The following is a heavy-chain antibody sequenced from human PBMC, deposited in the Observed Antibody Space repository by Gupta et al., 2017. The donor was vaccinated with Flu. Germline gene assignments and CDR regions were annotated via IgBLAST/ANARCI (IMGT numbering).Heavy chain of an antibody. V-gene: IGHV3-7*01. CDR1: GFTFSSYW. CDR3: ARGASSYDYVWGSYRQDY. D-gene: IGHD3-16*02. CDR2: IKQDGSEE. Sequence: EVHLVESGGGLVQPGGSVRLSCAASGFTFSSYWMTWVRQAPGKGLEWVASIKQDGSEEYYVDSVKGRFTISRDNAKNLLYLQMNSLRAEDTAVYYCARGASSYDYVWGSYRQDYWGQGTLVTVSS. J-gene: IGHJ4*02.